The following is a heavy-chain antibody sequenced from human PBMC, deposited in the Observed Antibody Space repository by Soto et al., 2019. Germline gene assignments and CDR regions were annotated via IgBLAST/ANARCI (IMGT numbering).Heavy chain of an antibody. V-gene: IGHV3-21*02. CDR3: VRDRTSLVSPSPPDYYYYAMDV. CDR1: RFNFRSYT. CDR2: ISTAGGYI. D-gene: IGHD3-22*01. Sequence: EVQLVESGGGLVKPGGSLRLSCAASRFNFRSYTMNWVRQAPGKGLEWVSSISTAGGYIYYADSVKGRFTISRDNAKNSLYLQMNNLRVEDTALYFCVRDRTSLVSPSPPDYYYYAMDVWGEGTTVTVSS. J-gene: IGHJ6*04.